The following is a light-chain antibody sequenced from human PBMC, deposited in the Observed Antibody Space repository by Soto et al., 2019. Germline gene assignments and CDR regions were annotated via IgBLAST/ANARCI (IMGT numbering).Light chain of an antibody. CDR3: QETYRAPLN. Sequence: DIQMTQSPLSLAASLGDRVTITYRASQNISNFLNWYQQKPGKAPRLLIFGASSLQGGVPSRFRGPYSETDFTLTSSALQGEEFATYICQETYRAPLNFGAGTKVAMK. CDR2: GAS. CDR1: QNISNF. J-gene: IGKJ3*01. V-gene: IGKV1-39*01.